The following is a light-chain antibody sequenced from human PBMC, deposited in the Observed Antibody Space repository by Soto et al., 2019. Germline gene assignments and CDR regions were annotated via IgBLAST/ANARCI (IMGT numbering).Light chain of an antibody. CDR1: QSVSSSY. CDR2: GAS. Sequence: MVLTQSPGPLSLSPGERATLSCRASQSVSSSYLAWYQQKPGQAPRLLIYGASSRATGIPDRFSGSGSGTDFTLTISRLEPEDFAVYHCQQDGRTGLTFGGGTKVDI. V-gene: IGKV3-20*01. CDR3: QQDGRTGLT. J-gene: IGKJ4*01.